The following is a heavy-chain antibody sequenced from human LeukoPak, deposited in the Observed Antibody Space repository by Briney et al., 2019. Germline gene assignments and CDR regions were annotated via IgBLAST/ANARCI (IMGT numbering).Heavy chain of an antibody. CDR3: AKGIAAAAGQFDY. V-gene: IGHV3-9*01. CDR2: ISWNSGSI. J-gene: IGHJ4*02. D-gene: IGHD6-13*01. CDR1: GFTFDDYA. Sequence: PGRSLRLSCVASGFTFDDYAMHWVRQAPGKGLEWVSGISWNSGSIGYADSVKGRFTISRDNAKNSLYLQMNSLRAEDTALYYCAKGIAAAAGQFDYWGQGTLVTVSS.